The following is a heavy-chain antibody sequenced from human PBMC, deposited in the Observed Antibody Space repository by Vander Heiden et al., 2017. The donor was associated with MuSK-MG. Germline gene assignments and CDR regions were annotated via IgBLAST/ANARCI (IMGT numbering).Heavy chain of an antibody. Sequence: EVQLLESGGGLVQPGGSLSLSCAASGFTFSSYAMSWVRQAPGKGLEWVSSISGSGGSTYYADSVKGRFTISRDNSKNTLYLQMNSLRAEDTAVYYCAKDDFWSGSDGDWFDPWGQGTLVTVSS. CDR1: GFTFSSYA. J-gene: IGHJ5*02. CDR3: AKDDFWSGSDGDWFDP. D-gene: IGHD3-3*01. CDR2: ISGSGGST. V-gene: IGHV3-23*01.